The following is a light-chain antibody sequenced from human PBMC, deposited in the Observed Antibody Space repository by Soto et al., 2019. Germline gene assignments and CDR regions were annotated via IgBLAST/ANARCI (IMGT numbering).Light chain of an antibody. V-gene: IGKV3-15*01. CDR2: GAS. Sequence: EEVMTQSPATLSVSPGERATLSCRASQSISSNLAWYQQKPGQAPRLLIYGASTRATGIPARFSGSGSGTDFTLTISSLDSEDFAVYYCQQYHNWPLTFGGGTNLEIK. J-gene: IGKJ4*01. CDR1: QSISSN. CDR3: QQYHNWPLT.